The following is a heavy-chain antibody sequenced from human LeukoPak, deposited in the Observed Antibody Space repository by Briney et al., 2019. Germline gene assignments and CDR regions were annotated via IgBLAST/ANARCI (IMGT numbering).Heavy chain of an antibody. CDR1: GGSFGPYY. Sequence: TSETLSLTCDVYGGSFGPYYWGWIRQPPGKGLEWIGEVNHSGSPNYNPSLKSRVTISVDTSKNQFSLRLNSVTAADTAFYFCARTLNHLQIFDPWGQGTLVTVSS. CDR3: ARTLNHLQIFDP. D-gene: IGHD3-3*01. J-gene: IGHJ5*02. CDR2: VNHSGSP. V-gene: IGHV4-34*01.